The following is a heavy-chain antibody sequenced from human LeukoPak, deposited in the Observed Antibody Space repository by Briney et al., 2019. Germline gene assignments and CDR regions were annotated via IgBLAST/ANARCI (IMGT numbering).Heavy chain of an antibody. J-gene: IGHJ4*02. D-gene: IGHD3-3*01. CDR3: ARSPSYYITSVVWGYLDY. CDR2: IYTSGST. Sequence: PSETLSLTCTVSGGSISSYYWSWIRQPAGKGLEWIGRIYTSGSTNYNPSLKSRVTMSVDTSKNQFSLKLSSVTAADTAVYYCARSPSYYITSVVWGYLDYWGQGTLVTVSS. V-gene: IGHV4-4*07. CDR1: GGSISSYY.